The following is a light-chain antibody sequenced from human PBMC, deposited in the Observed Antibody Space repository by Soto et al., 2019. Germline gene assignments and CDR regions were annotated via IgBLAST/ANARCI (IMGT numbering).Light chain of an antibody. V-gene: IGKV1-5*01. CDR1: QSISSW. CDR3: QQYNSYST. J-gene: IGKJ5*01. Sequence: DIQMTQSPSTLSASVVSRVTITCRASQSISSWLAWYQQKPGKAPKLLIYDASSLESGVPSRFSGSGSGTEFTLTISSLQPDDFATYYCQQYNSYSTFGQGTRLEIK. CDR2: DAS.